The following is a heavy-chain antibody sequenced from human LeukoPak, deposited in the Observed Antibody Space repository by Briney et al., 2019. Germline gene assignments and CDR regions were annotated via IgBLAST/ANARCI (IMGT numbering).Heavy chain of an antibody. V-gene: IGHV3-23*01. CDR2: LSGSGGST. J-gene: IGHJ2*01. Sequence: PGGSLRLSCAASGFTFSSYAMSWVRQAPGKGLEWASSLSGSGGSTYYADSVKGRFTISRDNSKSKVYLQMNSLRDEDTAVYYCASGDPDQLYWYFDLWGRGTLVTVSS. CDR1: GFTFSSYA. D-gene: IGHD4-17*01. CDR3: ASGDPDQLYWYFDL.